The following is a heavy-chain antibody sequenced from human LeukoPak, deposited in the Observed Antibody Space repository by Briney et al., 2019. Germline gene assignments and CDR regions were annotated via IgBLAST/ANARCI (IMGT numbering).Heavy chain of an antibody. CDR2: ISYDGSNK. CDR3: ATWTHTGHEWQNGGAFDI. CDR1: GFTFSSYA. J-gene: IGHJ3*02. Sequence: GGSLRLSCAASGFTFSSYAMHWVRQAPGKGLEWVAVISYDGSNKYYADSVKGRFTISRDNFNDALYLQMSNLRPEDTGIYYCATWTHTGHEWQNGGAFDIWGQGTVVTVSS. V-gene: IGHV3-30-3*01. D-gene: IGHD2-8*02.